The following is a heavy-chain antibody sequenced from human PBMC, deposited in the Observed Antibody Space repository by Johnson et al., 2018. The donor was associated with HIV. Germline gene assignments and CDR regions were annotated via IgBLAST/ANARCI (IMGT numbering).Heavy chain of an antibody. CDR2: IRSSGSTI. CDR3: ARGWLFLDAFDI. CDR1: GVSVSDNY. Sequence: QVQLVESGGGLVQPGRSLRLSCVASGVSVSDNYMSWVRQPPGKGLEWVSYIRSSGSTIYYADSVKGRFTISRDNAKNSLYLQVNSLRAEDTAVYYCARGWLFLDAFDIWGQGTMVTVSS. V-gene: IGHV3-11*04. J-gene: IGHJ3*02. D-gene: IGHD3-9*01.